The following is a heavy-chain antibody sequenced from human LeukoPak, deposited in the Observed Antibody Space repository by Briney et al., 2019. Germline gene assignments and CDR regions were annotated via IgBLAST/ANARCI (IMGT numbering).Heavy chain of an antibody. CDR1: GFTFSSDW. V-gene: IGHV3-74*01. D-gene: IGHD3-16*01. CDR2: INGDGSST. J-gene: IGHJ5*01. CDR3: VRGLDS. Sequence: GGSLRLSCAASGFTFSSDWMHWVRQAPGKGLVCVSYINGDGSSTNYADSVRGRFTISRDNAKKTLYLQMNSLRDEDTAVHYCVRGLDSWGLGTLVTVSS.